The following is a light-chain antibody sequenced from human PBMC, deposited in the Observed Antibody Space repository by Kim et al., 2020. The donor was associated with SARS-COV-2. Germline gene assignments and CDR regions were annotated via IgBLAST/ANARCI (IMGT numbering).Light chain of an antibody. CDR2: GSS. J-gene: IGKJ2*01. V-gene: IGKV3-20*01. CDR3: QQYGTPPYT. CDR1: QSVSKNF. Sequence: PGERATLSFRASQSVSKNFLAWYRQRPGQPPSLLIYGSSTRAPGLPHSISGSGSGTDFTLTITTLEPEDVAVYYCQQYGTPPYTFGLGAKL.